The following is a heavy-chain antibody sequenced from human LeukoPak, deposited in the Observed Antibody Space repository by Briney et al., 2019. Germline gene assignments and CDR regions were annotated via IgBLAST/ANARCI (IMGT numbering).Heavy chain of an antibody. CDR2: IYTSGST. CDR3: ARVQDRRYYGSGSYP. CDR1: GGSISSGSYY. J-gene: IGHJ5*02. D-gene: IGHD3-10*01. Sequence: TSETLSLTCTVSGGSISSGSYYWSWIRQPAGKGLEWIGRIYTSGSTNYNPSLKSRVTIPVDTSKNQFSLKLSSVTAADTAVYYCARVQDRRYYGSGSYPWGQGTLVTVSS. V-gene: IGHV4-61*02.